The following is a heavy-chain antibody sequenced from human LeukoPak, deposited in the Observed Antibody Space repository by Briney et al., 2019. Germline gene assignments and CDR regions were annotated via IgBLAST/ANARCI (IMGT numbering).Heavy chain of an antibody. V-gene: IGHV1-18*01. Sequence: GASVKVSCKASGYTFSDYGITWVRQAPGQGLEWMGWITAYNGNTNYAQKFQGRVTITADKSTSTAYMELSSLRSEDTAVYYCARVGSSGSPTSTDPGNWFDPWGQGTLVTVSS. CDR1: GYTFSDYG. J-gene: IGHJ5*02. CDR2: ITAYNGNT. CDR3: ARVGSSGSPTSTDPGNWFDP. D-gene: IGHD6-19*01.